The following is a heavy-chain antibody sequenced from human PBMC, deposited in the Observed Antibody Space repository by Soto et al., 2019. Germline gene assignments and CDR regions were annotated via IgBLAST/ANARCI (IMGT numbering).Heavy chain of an antibody. CDR3: AREGGSGWYYYDY. Sequence: PSETLSLTCAVNSGSFSGYSWTWIRQAPGKGLDWIGEINYTGTTNYSPSLKSRVTLSVDTSKNQFSLELRSVSAADTAVYYCAREGGSGWYYYDYWGHGTLVTVSS. CDR2: INYTGTT. D-gene: IGHD6-19*01. J-gene: IGHJ4*01. V-gene: IGHV4-34*01. CDR1: SGSFSGYS.